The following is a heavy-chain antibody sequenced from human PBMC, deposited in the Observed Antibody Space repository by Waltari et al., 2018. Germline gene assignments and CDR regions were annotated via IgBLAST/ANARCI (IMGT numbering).Heavy chain of an antibody. D-gene: IGHD5-18*01. CDR3: ARDKQLWFVFAFDI. V-gene: IGHV4-59*11. Sequence: QVQLQESGPGLVKPSETLSLTCTVSGGSISSHYWSWIRQPPGKGLEWIGYIYYSGSTNYNPSLKSRVTISVDTSKNQFSLKLSSVTAADTAVYYCARDKQLWFVFAFDIWGQGTMVTVSS. CDR2: IYYSGST. J-gene: IGHJ3*02. CDR1: GGSISSHY.